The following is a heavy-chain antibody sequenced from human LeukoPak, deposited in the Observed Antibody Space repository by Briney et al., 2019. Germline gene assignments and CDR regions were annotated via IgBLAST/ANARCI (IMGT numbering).Heavy chain of an antibody. D-gene: IGHD2-15*01. Sequence: GGSLRLSCAASGFTFRSYWMSWVRQAPGKGLEWVANIKEDGSDKNYVDSVRGRFFISRDNAKNSLNLQMNSLRAEDTAVYYCARVQGYCGGGSCYRYSSGLPGYWGQGTLVTVSS. CDR1: GFTFRSYW. CDR3: ARVQGYCGGGSCYRYSSGLPGY. CDR2: IKEDGSDK. V-gene: IGHV3-7*01. J-gene: IGHJ4*02.